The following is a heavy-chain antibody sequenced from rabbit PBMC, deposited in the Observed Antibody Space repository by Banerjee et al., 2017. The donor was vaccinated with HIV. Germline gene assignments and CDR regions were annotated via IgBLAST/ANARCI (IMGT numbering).Heavy chain of an antibody. V-gene: IGHV1S47*01. CDR3: AKAGYYHHGWAMNL. Sequence: QEQLVESGGGLVQPEGSLTLTCKASGSDFSSNAMCWVRQAPGKGLELIACIYSSNGDKWYASWVNGRFTISRSTSLNTVDLKMTSLTPADTATYFCAKAGYYHHGWAMNLWGQGTLVTVS. CDR1: GSDFSSNA. D-gene: IGHD4-1*01. CDR2: IYSSNGDK. J-gene: IGHJ4*01.